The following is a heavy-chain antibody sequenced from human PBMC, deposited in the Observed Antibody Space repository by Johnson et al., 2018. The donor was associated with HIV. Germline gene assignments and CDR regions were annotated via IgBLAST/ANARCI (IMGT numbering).Heavy chain of an antibody. Sequence: QVQLVESGGGVVQPGGSLRLSCAASGFTFSSYGMHWVRQAPGKGLEWVAFIRYDGSNKYYAASVKGRFTVSRDNSKNTLYLQMSNLRADDTAVYYCAIDTREWQLRGWEDFDIWGQGTVVTVSS. CDR3: AIDTREWQLRGWEDFDI. V-gene: IGHV3-30*02. D-gene: IGHD5-24*01. J-gene: IGHJ3*02. CDR2: IRYDGSNK. CDR1: GFTFSSYG.